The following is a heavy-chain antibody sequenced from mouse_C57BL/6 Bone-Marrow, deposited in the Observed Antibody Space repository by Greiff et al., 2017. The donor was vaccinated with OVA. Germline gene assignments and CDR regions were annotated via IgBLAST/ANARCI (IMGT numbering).Heavy chain of an antibody. J-gene: IGHJ3*01. CDR2: ILPGSGST. V-gene: IGHV1-9*01. CDR1: GYTFTGYW. CDR3: ARGSITTVASRVGPPFAY. D-gene: IGHD1-1*01. Sequence: VQLQQSGAELMKPGASVKLSCKATGYTFTGYWIAWVKQRPGHGLEWIGEILPGSGSTNYNEKFKGKATFTADTSSNTAYMQLSSLTTEDSAIYYGARGSITTVASRVGPPFAYWGQGTLVTVSA.